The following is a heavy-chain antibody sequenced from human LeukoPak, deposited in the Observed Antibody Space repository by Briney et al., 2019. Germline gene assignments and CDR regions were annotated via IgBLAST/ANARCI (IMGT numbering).Heavy chain of an antibody. CDR1: GYSISSGYY. Sequence: SETLSLTCAVSGYSISSGYYWGWIRQPPGKGMEWIGSIYHSGSTYYNPSLKSRVTISVDTSKNQFSLKLSSVTAADTAVYYCARAGYSGYDTPLEYDYWGQGTLVTVSS. D-gene: IGHD5-12*01. CDR3: ARAGYSGYDTPLEYDY. CDR2: IYHSGST. V-gene: IGHV4-38-2*01. J-gene: IGHJ4*02.